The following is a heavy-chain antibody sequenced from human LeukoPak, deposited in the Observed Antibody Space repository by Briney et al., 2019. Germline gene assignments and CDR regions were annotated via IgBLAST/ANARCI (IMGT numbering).Heavy chain of an antibody. Sequence: PSETLSLTCTVSGGSISSGSYYWSWIRQPAGKGLEWIGRIYTSGSTNYNPSLKSRVTISVDTSKNQFSLKLSSVTAADTAVYYCARAYYYDSSGPGDWGQGTLVTVSS. V-gene: IGHV4-61*02. J-gene: IGHJ4*02. D-gene: IGHD3-22*01. CDR1: GGSISSGSYY. CDR3: ARAYYYDSSGPGD. CDR2: IYTSGST.